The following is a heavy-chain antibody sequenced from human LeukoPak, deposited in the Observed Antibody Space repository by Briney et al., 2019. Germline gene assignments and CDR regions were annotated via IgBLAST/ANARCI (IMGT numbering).Heavy chain of an antibody. Sequence: GGSLRLSCAASGFTFSIYWVSWVRQAPGKGLEWVSYISSSGDTIYYADSVKGRFTISRDSAKNSLYLQMNSLRAEDTAVYYCARDDSSGYYYLDYWGQGTLVTVSS. J-gene: IGHJ4*02. D-gene: IGHD3-22*01. V-gene: IGHV3-48*04. CDR1: GFTFSIYW. CDR3: ARDDSSGYYYLDY. CDR2: ISSSGDTI.